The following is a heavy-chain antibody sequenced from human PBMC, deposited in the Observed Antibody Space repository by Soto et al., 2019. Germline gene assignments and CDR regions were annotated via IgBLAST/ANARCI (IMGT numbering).Heavy chain of an antibody. V-gene: IGHV1-3*01. CDR1: GYTFTSYA. CDR2: INAGNGNT. Sequence: GASVKVSCKASGYTFTSYAMHWVRQAPGQRLEWMGWINAGNGNTKYSQKFQGRVTITRDTSASTAYMELSSLRSEDTAVYYCARVGYYYDSSAYPYYWGQGTLVTVSS. CDR3: ARVGYYYDSSAYPYY. D-gene: IGHD3-22*01. J-gene: IGHJ4*02.